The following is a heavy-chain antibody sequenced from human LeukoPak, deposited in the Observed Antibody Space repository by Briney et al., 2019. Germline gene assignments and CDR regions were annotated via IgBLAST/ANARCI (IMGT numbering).Heavy chain of an antibody. CDR3: ARSCSGGSCYSNAFDI. V-gene: IGHV4-34*01. D-gene: IGHD2-15*01. CDR2: INHSGST. J-gene: IGHJ3*02. CDR1: GGSFSGYY. Sequence: SETLSLTCTVYGGSFSGYYWSWIRQPPGKGLEWIGEINHSGSTNYNPSLKSRVTISVDTSKNQFSLKLSSVTAADTAVYYCARSCSGGSCYSNAFDIWGQGTMVTVSS.